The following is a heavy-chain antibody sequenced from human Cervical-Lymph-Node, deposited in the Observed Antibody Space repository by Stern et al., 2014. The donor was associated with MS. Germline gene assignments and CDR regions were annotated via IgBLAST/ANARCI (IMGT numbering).Heavy chain of an antibody. Sequence: ESGPALVKPTQTLTLTCTFSGFSLSTSGMCVSWIRQPPGKALEWLALIDWDDDKYYSTSLKTRLTISKDTSQNQVGLPMPNMDPVYTATYYCARTGVGGGHYFDYWGQGPLVPVSS. CDR3: ARTGVGGGHYFDY. CDR1: GFSLSTSGMC. D-gene: IGHD3-16*01. J-gene: IGHJ4*02. V-gene: IGHV2-70*01. CDR2: IDWDDDK.